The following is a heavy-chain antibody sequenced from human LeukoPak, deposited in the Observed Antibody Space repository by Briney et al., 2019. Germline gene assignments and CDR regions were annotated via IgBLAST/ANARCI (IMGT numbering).Heavy chain of an antibody. D-gene: IGHD5-12*01. V-gene: IGHV3-33*01. CDR1: GFTFSSDG. Sequence: PGRSLRLSCAASGFTFSSDGMHWVRQAPGKGLEWVAVVWSDGNNKFYGDAVKGRFTISRDNSKSTLYLQMNSLRAEDTAVYYCAREFSSGYQDYWGQGILVTVSS. CDR3: AREFSSGYQDY. CDR2: VWSDGNNK. J-gene: IGHJ4*02.